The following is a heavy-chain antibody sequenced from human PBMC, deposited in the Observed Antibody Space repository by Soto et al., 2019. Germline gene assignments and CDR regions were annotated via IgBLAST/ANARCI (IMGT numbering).Heavy chain of an antibody. V-gene: IGHV3-23*01. J-gene: IGHJ3*01. CDR1: GITFSNYV. CDR2: ISVTGADT. Sequence: GGSLRLSCAASGITFSNYVMTWVRQAPGKGLEWDSCISVTGADTYYTASVKGRFTISRDNSRNTLYLQMNNLRAEDTAVYYCAKSIRPRESSNTLTNDAFDLWGQGTVVTVSS. D-gene: IGHD3-9*01. CDR3: AKSIRPRESSNTLTNDAFDL.